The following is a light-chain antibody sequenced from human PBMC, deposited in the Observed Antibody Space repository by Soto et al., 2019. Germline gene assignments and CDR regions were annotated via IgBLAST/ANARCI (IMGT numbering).Light chain of an antibody. CDR3: SSYTNSDSWV. Sequence: QSALTQPPSESGSPGQSVTISCTGTSSDVGSYNRVSWYQQPPGTAPKLMIYEVSNRPSGVPDRFSGSKSGNTASLTISGLQAEDEADYYCSSYTNSDSWVFGGGTKVTVL. CDR1: SSDVGSYNR. V-gene: IGLV2-18*02. CDR2: EVS. J-gene: IGLJ3*02.